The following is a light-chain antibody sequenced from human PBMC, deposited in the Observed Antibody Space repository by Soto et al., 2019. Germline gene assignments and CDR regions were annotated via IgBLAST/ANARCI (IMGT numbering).Light chain of an antibody. CDR3: QQTCSTPWT. J-gene: IGKJ1*01. Sequence: DIQMTQSPSSLSASMGDRVSITCRASQSIGTDLNWYQQKPGKAPKLLIYGASTLPGGVPSRFSGSVSGTEFTLTISSLQPGDLATYVCQQTCSTPWTFGQGTKVDI. V-gene: IGKV1-39*01. CDR1: QSIGTD. CDR2: GAS.